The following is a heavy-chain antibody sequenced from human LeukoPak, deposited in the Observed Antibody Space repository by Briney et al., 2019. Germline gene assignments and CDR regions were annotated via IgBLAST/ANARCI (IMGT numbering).Heavy chain of an antibody. D-gene: IGHD5-18*01. CDR2: ISWNGVST. CDR1: GFTFDDYG. CDR3: AKGAGGFSYYNWFDP. Sequence: GGSLRLSCAASGFTFDDYGMSWVRQAPGKGMEWVSGISWNGVSTGYADSVKGRFTISRDNAKHSLYLQMNSLRAEDTAIYYCAKGAGGFSYYNWFDPWGQGTLVTVSS. V-gene: IGHV3-20*04. J-gene: IGHJ5*02.